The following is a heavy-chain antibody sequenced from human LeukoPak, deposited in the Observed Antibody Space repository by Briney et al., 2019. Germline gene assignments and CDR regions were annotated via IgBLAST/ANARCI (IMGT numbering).Heavy chain of an antibody. D-gene: IGHD3-3*01. CDR3: ARDNVLRFLEWFYYFDY. V-gene: IGHV4-39*07. CDR1: GGSISSSSYY. J-gene: IGHJ4*02. Sequence: PSETLSLTCTDSGGSISSSSYYWGWIRQPPGKGLEWIGSIYYSGSTYYNPSLKSRVTISVDTSKNQFSLKLSSVTAADTAVYYCARDNVLRFLEWFYYFDYWGQGTLVTVSS. CDR2: IYYSGST.